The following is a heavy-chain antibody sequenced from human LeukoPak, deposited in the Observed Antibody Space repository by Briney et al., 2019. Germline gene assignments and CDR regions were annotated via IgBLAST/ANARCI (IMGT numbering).Heavy chain of an antibody. Sequence: SETLSLTCTVSGGSISSYYWSWIRQPPGKGLEWIGYIYYSGSTNYNPSLKSRVTISVDTSKNQFSLKLSSVIAADTAVYYCAAGQDEYQLLGEWDYWGQGTLVTVSS. D-gene: IGHD2-2*01. V-gene: IGHV4-59*08. CDR2: IYYSGST. CDR3: AAGQDEYQLLGEWDY. J-gene: IGHJ4*02. CDR1: GGSISSYY.